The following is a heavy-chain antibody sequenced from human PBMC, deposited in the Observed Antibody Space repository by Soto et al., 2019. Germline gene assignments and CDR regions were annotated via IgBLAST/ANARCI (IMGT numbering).Heavy chain of an antibody. Sequence: GESLKISCKGSGYSFTSYWISWVRQMPGKGLEWMGRIDPSDSYTNYSPSFQGHVTISADKSISTAYLQWSSLKASDTAMYYCARHSSSDIYVGWFDPWGQRTLVTVSS. J-gene: IGHJ5*02. CDR2: IDPSDSYT. V-gene: IGHV5-10-1*01. D-gene: IGHD6-6*01. CDR3: ARHSSSDIYVGWFDP. CDR1: GYSFTSYW.